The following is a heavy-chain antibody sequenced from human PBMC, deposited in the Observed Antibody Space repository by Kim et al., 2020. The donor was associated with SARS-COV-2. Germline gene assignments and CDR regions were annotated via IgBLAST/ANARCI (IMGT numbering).Heavy chain of an antibody. V-gene: IGHV4-39*07. Sequence: SETLSLTCTVSGGSISSSYYYWGWIRQPPGKGLEWIGNIYYSGSTYYNPSLNSRVTVSVDTSKNQFSLRLSSVTAADTAVYYCAGYASGSSYNGAYWGQG. CDR2: IYYSGST. CDR3: AGYASGSSYNGAY. J-gene: IGHJ4*02. D-gene: IGHD3-10*01. CDR1: GGSISSSYYY.